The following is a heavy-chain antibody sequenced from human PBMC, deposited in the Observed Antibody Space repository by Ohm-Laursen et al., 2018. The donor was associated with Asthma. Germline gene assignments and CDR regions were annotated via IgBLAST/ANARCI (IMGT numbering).Heavy chain of an antibody. V-gene: IGHV1-69*13. J-gene: IGHJ6*02. CDR1: GGTFSSYA. Sequence: SVKVSCKASGGTFSSYAISWVRQAPGQGLEWMGGIIPILRTANYAQNFRGRVTITADESTSTAYMDLSSLRSEDTAVYYCARGRYDSSDYDLYGLDVWGQGITVTVSS. CDR3: ARGRYDSSDYDLYGLDV. D-gene: IGHD3-22*01. CDR2: IIPILRTA.